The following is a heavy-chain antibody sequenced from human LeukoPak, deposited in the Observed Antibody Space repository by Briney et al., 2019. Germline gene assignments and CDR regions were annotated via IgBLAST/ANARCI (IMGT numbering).Heavy chain of an antibody. CDR1: GGSFSGYY. CDR2: INHSGST. V-gene: IGHV4-34*01. D-gene: IGHD4-23*01. J-gene: IGHJ4*02. CDR3: AIRGWPPAGDYFDS. Sequence: SETLSLTCAVYGGSFSGYYWSWIRQPPGKGLEWIGEINHSGSTNYNPSLKSRVTISVDTSNKQFPLKLSSVTAADTAVYYCAIRGWPPAGDYFDSGAREPRS.